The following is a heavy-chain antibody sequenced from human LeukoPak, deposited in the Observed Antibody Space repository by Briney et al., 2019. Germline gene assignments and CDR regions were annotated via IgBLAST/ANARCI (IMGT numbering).Heavy chain of an antibody. CDR2: IIPIFGTA. CDR1: GGTFSSYA. D-gene: IGHD5-18*01. CDR3: ARLSRYSYGPELRTKYYYYMDV. J-gene: IGHJ6*03. V-gene: IGHV1-69*05. Sequence: SVKVSCKPSGGTFSSYAISWVRQAPGQGLEWMGGIIPIFGTANYAQKFQGRVTITTDESTSTAYMELSSLRSEDTAVYYCARLSRYSYGPELRTKYYYYMDVWGKGTTVTVSS.